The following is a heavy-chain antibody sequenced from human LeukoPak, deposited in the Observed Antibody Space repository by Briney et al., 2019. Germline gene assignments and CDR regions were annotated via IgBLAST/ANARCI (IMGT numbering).Heavy chain of an antibody. Sequence: GGSLRLSCEASGFTFSRYSMNWVRHAPGKGLELSSSISSSSSYIYYAESVKGRFTISRDNAKNSLYLQMTSLRAEDTAVYYCARDGGVGATIVTDYWGQGTLVTVSS. CDR2: ISSSSSYI. CDR1: GFTFSRYS. CDR3: ARDGGVGATIVTDY. V-gene: IGHV3-21*01. J-gene: IGHJ4*02. D-gene: IGHD1-26*01.